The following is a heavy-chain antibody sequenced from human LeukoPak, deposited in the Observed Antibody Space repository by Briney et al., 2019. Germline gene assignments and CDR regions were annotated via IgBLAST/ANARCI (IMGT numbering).Heavy chain of an antibody. J-gene: IGHJ4*02. CDR2: INPNSGGT. CDR1: GYTFTGYY. V-gene: IGHV1-2*06. Sequence: ASVKVSFKASGYTFTGYYMHWVRQAPGQGLAWMGRINPNSGGTNYAQKFQGRVTMTRDTSISTAYMELSRLRSDDTAVYYCASYYDSSGYLSDYWGQGTLVTVSS. CDR3: ASYYDSSGYLSDY. D-gene: IGHD3-22*01.